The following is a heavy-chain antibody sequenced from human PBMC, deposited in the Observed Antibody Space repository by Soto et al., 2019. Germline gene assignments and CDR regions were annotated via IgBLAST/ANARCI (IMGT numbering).Heavy chain of an antibody. CDR1: GGSISSGDYY. Sequence: SETLSLTCTVSGGSISSGDYYWSWIRQPPGKGLEWIGYIYYSGSTYYNPSLKSRVTISVDTSKNQFSLKLSSVTAADTAVYYCAREEATYYYDSSGYYPHSDYWGQGTLVTVSS. CDR3: AREEATYYYDSSGYYPHSDY. CDR2: IYYSGST. J-gene: IGHJ4*02. V-gene: IGHV4-30-4*01. D-gene: IGHD3-22*01.